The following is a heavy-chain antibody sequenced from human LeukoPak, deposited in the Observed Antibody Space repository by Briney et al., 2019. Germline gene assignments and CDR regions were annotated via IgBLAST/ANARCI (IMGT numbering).Heavy chain of an antibody. CDR1: GFTVSSNY. V-gene: IGHV3-53*01. Sequence: GGSLRLSCAASGFTVSSNYMSWVRQAPGKGLEWVSVIYSGGSTYYADSVKGRFTISRHNSKNTLYLQMNSLRAEDTAVYYCARDHCSGGSCYSWSFYYYHGMDVWGQGTTVTVSS. D-gene: IGHD2-15*01. CDR3: ARDHCSGGSCYSWSFYYYHGMDV. CDR2: IYSGGST. J-gene: IGHJ6*02.